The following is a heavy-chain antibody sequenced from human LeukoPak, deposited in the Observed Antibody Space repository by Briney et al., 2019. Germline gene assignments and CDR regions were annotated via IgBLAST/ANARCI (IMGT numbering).Heavy chain of an antibody. CDR1: GGSISSGDYY. CDR3: ARDDSSSWSPPTR. V-gene: IGHV4-30-4*01. J-gene: IGHJ4*02. D-gene: IGHD6-13*01. CDR2: IYYSGRA. Sequence: SQTLSLTCTVSGGSISSGDYYWSWIRQSPGKGLEWIGYIYYSGRAYSNPSLKSRVTISLDMSKNQFSLKLSSVTATDTAVYYCARDDSSSWSPPTRWGQGTLVTVSS.